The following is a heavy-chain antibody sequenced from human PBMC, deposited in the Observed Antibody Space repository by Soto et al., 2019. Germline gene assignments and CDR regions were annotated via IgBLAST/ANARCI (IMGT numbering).Heavy chain of an antibody. V-gene: IGHV3-23*01. J-gene: IGHJ6*02. CDR3: AKGRYYYDKMDV. CDR1: GFTFSSYA. D-gene: IGHD3-22*01. Sequence: EVQLLESGGGLVQPGGSLRLSCAASGFTFSSYAMSWVRQAPGKGLEWVSAISGSGGSTYYADSVKGRFTISRDNSKNSLYLQMNSLRAEDTAVYYCAKGRYYYDKMDVWGQGTTVTVSS. CDR2: ISGSGGST.